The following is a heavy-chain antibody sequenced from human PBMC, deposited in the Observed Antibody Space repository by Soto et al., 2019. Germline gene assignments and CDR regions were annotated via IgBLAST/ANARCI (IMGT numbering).Heavy chain of an antibody. CDR3: ARWTESPYIHF. J-gene: IGHJ4*02. D-gene: IGHD2-21*02. CDR2: INHSGST. V-gene: IGHV4-34*01. CDR1: GGSFSGYY. Sequence: SETLSLTCAVYGGSFSGYYWSWIRQPPGKGLEWIGEINHSGSTNYNPSLKSRVTISVDTSKNQFSLKLSSVTAADTAVYYCARWTESPYIHFWGQGILVTVSS.